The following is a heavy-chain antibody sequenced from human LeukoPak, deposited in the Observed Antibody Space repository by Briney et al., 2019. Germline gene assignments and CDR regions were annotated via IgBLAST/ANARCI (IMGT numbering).Heavy chain of an antibody. V-gene: IGHV3-11*04. D-gene: IGHD4-17*01. J-gene: IGHJ6*03. Sequence: GGSLKLSCAASGFTFNDHYMTWIRQAPGKGREWVSYISPSSTTIYYADSVKGRFTISRDNAKNSLYLQMNSLGAEDTAVYYCAREAYGGYVDDFYYYYYMDVWGKGTTVSVSS. CDR3: AREAYGGYVDDFYYYYYMDV. CDR2: ISPSSTTI. CDR1: GFTFNDHY.